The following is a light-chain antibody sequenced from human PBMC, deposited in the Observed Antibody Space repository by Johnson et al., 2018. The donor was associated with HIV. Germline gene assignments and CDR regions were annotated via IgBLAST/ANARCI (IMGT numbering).Light chain of an antibody. CDR1: SSNIENNY. CDR2: ENN. CDR3: GTWDSSLSAFYV. V-gene: IGLV1-51*02. Sequence: QSVLTQPPSVSATPGQKVTISCSGSSSNIENNYVSWYQQLPETAPKLLIYENNKRPSWIPDRFSGSRSGTSATLGITGLQTGDEADYYCGTWDSSLSAFYVFGTGTKVTVL. J-gene: IGLJ1*01.